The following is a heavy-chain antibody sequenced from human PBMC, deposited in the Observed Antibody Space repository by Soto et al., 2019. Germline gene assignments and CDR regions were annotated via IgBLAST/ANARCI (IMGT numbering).Heavy chain of an antibody. CDR3: ARVLGAFSNYFDY. CDR2: MSYDGSKA. CDR1: EFTFSSSA. D-gene: IGHD3-3*02. Sequence: QVQLVESGGGVVQPGRTLRLSCAASEFTFSSSAMAWVRQAPGKGLEWVSFMSYDGSKAFYADSVRGRFTVSRDNSKNTLYLQMNGLRSEDTALYYCARVLGAFSNYFDYWGQGTPVTVSS. J-gene: IGHJ4*02. V-gene: IGHV3-30*04.